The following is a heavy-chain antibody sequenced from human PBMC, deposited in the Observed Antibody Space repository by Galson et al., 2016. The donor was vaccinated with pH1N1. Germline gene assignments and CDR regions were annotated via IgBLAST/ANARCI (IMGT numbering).Heavy chain of an antibody. CDR2: IYHNNGPA. D-gene: IGHD3-16*01. Sequence: ETLSLTCDVSGFSISSGYYWGWIRQSPGKGLEWFGNIYHNNGPAYYDPSLRYRVTMSVDTTKNQFPLKLSSVTAADTAMYYCAKVSFSGASDFYDHWGRGILVTVSS. V-gene: IGHV4-38-2*01. J-gene: IGHJ4*02. CDR1: GFSISSGYY. CDR3: AKVSFSGASDFYDH.